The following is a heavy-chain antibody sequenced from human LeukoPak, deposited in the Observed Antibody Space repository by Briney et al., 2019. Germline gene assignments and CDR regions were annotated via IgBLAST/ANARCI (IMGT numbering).Heavy chain of an antibody. J-gene: IGHJ4*02. CDR2: INQDESSQ. V-gene: IGHV3-7*01. Sequence: GSLRLSCAASGFSFTTYWMGWVRQAPVKGLEWVANINQDESSQYYVDAVRGRFTISRDNAKNSLNLQMNSLRGEDTAFYFCARLGPVTKDHYCDYWGQGTLVTVSS. D-gene: IGHD4-17*01. CDR3: ARLGPVTKDHYCDY. CDR1: GFSFTTYW.